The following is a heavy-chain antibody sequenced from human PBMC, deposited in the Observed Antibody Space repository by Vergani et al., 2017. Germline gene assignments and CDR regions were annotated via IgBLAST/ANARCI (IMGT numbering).Heavy chain of an antibody. V-gene: IGHV4-38-2*01. CDR2: VHRNGNT. D-gene: IGHD3-10*01. J-gene: IGHJ4*02. CDR1: GYSVGSGYY. CDR3: ARQNPYGSAHVDF. Sequence: QVDLQESGPGLVKSSETLSLNCAVSGYSVGSGYYWGWIRQPPGRGLEWIGCVHRNGNTYSTSSLRSRATISRDTSKNQFSLRLTSVTAADTAVYYCARQNPYGSAHVDFWGRGVLVTVSA.